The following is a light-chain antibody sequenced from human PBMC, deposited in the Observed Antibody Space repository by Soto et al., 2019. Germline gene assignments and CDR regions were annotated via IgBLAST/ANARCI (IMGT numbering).Light chain of an antibody. CDR1: SNDVGRYNL. V-gene: IGLV2-23*01. Sequence: QSVLTQPASVSGSPEQSITISCTGTSNDVGRYNLVSWYQQHPGKAPKVMIYEATKRPSGVSNRFSGSKSGNTASLTISGLQAEDEADYYCCAYAGSGTVVFGGRTKLTVL. CDR2: EAT. J-gene: IGLJ3*02. CDR3: CAYAGSGTVV.